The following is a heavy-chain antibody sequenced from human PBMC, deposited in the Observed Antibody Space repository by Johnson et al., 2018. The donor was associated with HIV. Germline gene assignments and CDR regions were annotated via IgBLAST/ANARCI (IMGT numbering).Heavy chain of an antibody. CDR3: ARSSRYSAYDSDAFDI. CDR1: GFIFSDYV. Sequence: QVQLVESGGGVVQPGRSLRLSCAASGFIFSDYVIHWVRQAPGKGLEWVSVISADGRNKYSADSVKGRFTISRDNSKNTLYLKMNSLRGDDPAVYYCARSSRYSAYDSDAFDIWGQGTMVTVSS. J-gene: IGHJ3*02. CDR2: ISADGRNK. D-gene: IGHD5-12*01. V-gene: IGHV3-30*04.